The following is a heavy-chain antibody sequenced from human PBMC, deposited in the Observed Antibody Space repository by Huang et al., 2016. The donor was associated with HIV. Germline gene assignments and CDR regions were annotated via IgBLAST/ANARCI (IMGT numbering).Heavy chain of an antibody. CDR1: GFTFSSYW. CDR2: IKKDGSEK. Sequence: EVQLVASGGGLVQPGGSLRLSCAASGFTFSSYWMSWVRQATGKGREWVANIKKDGSEKYYVDSVKGMFTISRDNAKNSLYLQMNSLRAEDTAVYYCASIVGATAAFDIWGQGTMVTVSS. CDR3: ASIVGATAAFDI. J-gene: IGHJ3*02. D-gene: IGHD1-26*01. V-gene: IGHV3-7*01.